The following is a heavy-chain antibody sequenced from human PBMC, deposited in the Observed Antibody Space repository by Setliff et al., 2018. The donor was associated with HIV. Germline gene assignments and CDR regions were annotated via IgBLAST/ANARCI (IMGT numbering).Heavy chain of an antibody. Sequence: PSETLSLTCSVSGGSISSGGHYWNWIRQHPGRGLEWIGYIYTSGSTNYNPSLKSRVTMSVDTSKNQFSLKLSSVTAADTAVYYCARFKYYYDSSGYFYNWFDPWGQGTLVTVSS. D-gene: IGHD3-22*01. CDR2: IYTSGST. V-gene: IGHV4-61*08. J-gene: IGHJ5*02. CDR1: GGSISSGGHY. CDR3: ARFKYYYDSSGYFYNWFDP.